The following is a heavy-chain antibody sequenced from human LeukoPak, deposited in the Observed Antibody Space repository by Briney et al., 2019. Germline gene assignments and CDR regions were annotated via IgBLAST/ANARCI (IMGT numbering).Heavy chain of an antibody. V-gene: IGHV1-3*01. Sequence: ASVKVSCKASGYTFTTYAMHWVRQAPGQRLERMGWINAGNGNTKYSQKFQGRVTITRDTSASTAYMELSSLRSEDTAVYYCARVAYSSGWYFFDYWGQGTLVTVSS. CDR1: GYTFTTYA. D-gene: IGHD6-19*01. CDR3: ARVAYSSGWYFFDY. J-gene: IGHJ4*02. CDR2: INAGNGNT.